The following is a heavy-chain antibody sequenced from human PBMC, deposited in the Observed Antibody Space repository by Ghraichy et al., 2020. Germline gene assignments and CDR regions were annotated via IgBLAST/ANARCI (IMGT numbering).Heavy chain of an antibody. CDR3: TKTYYDILTASFDP. Sequence: SETLSLTCTVSGGSISSSNYYSGWIRQPPGKGLEWIGSIYYSGSTYYSPSLKHRVTISVDTSKNQFSLRLSSVTTADPAVYYCTKTYYDILTASFDPWGQGTLVTVSS. D-gene: IGHD3-9*01. J-gene: IGHJ5*02. CDR2: IYYSGST. CDR1: GGSISSSNYY. V-gene: IGHV4-39*01.